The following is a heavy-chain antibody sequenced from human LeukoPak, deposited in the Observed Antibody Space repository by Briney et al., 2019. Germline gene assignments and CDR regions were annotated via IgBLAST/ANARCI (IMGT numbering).Heavy chain of an antibody. CDR3: ASRKLGDDY. D-gene: IGHD7-27*01. J-gene: IGHJ4*02. CDR1: GGSVSDYY. Sequence: SGTLSLTCTVSGGSVSDYYWSWIRQHPGKGLEWIGYIYYTGTTSYNPPPQSRLTISAETSKNQFSLNLISVTAADAAVYDCASRKLGDDYWGQGTLVTVSS. CDR2: IYYTGTT. V-gene: IGHV4-59*02.